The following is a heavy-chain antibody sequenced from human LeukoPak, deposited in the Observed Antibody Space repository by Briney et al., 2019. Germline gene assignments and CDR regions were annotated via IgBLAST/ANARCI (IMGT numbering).Heavy chain of an antibody. D-gene: IGHD2-15*01. CDR3: AKTGSRVYYYMDV. J-gene: IGHJ6*03. CDR1: GGSISSYY. V-gene: IGHV4-59*08. CDR2: IYYSGST. Sequence: SETLSLTCTVSGGSISSYYWSWIRQPPGKGLEWIGYIYYSGSTNYNPSLKSRVTISVDTSKNQFSLKLSSVTAADTAVYYCAKTGSRVYYYMDVWGKGTTVTVSS.